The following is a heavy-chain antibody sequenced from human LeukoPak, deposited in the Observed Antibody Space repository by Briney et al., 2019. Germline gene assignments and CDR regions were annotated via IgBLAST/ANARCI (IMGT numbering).Heavy chain of an antibody. CDR1: GFTFSSYG. CDR3: ARKTSALGGAFDI. J-gene: IGHJ3*02. CDR2: IRYDGSNK. Sequence: GGSLRLSCAASGFTFSSYGMHWVRQAPGKGLEWVAFIRYDGSNKYYADSVKGRFTISRDNSKNTLYLQMNSLRAEDTAVYFCARKTSALGGAFDIWGQGTMVTVSS. V-gene: IGHV3-30*02.